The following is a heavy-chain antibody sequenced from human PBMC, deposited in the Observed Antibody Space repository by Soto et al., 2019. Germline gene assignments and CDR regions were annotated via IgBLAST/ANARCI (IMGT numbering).Heavy chain of an antibody. CDR1: GGSISTHW. D-gene: IGHD6-19*01. CDR2: IYHSGAT. V-gene: IGHV4-4*02. Sequence: QVQLQASGPGLMKPSGTLSLTCAVSGGSISTHWWSWVRQPPGKGLEWIGEIYHSGATNYNPSLKNRATMSVDKSQNHLSLNLNSVTAADTAVYYCARHIAVSGTRGFDFGGHGTLVTVSS. J-gene: IGHJ4*01. CDR3: ARHIAVSGTRGFDF.